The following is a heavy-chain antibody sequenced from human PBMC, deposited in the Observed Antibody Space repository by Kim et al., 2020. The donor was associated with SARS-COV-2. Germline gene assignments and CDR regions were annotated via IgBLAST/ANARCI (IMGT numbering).Heavy chain of an antibody. J-gene: IGHJ6*02. CDR3: ARGMIPQTYYGMDV. CDR2: INHSGST. D-gene: IGHD3-22*01. Sequence: SETLSLTCAVYGGSFSGYYWSWIRQPPGKGLEWIGEINHSGSTNYNPSLKSRVTISVDTSKNQFSLKLSSVTAADTAVYYCARGMIPQTYYGMDVWGQGTTVTVSS. V-gene: IGHV4-34*01. CDR1: GGSFSGYY.